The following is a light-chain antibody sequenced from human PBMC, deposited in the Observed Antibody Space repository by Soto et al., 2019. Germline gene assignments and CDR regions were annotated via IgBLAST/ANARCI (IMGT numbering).Light chain of an antibody. J-gene: IGKJ1*01. V-gene: IGKV3-20*01. Sequence: EIVLTQSPGTLSLSPGERATLSCRASQSISSSYLAWYQHKPGQAPRLLIYSTSNRATGIPDRFSGSGSGTDFTLTISRLEPEDSAVYYCQKYDSSRWTFGQGSKVEIK. CDR1: QSISSSY. CDR3: QKYDSSRWT. CDR2: STS.